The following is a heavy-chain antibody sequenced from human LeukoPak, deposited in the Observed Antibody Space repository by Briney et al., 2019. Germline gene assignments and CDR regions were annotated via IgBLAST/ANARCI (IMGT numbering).Heavy chain of an antibody. CDR3: ARDQEEGYFDY. CDR2: IIPIFGTA. V-gene: IGHV1-69*06. CDR1: GGTFSSYA. J-gene: IGHJ4*02. Sequence: SVKVSCKASGGTFSSYAISWVRQAPGQGLEWMGGIIPIFGTANYAQKFQGRVTITAGKSTSTAHMELSSLRSEDTAVYYCARDQEEGYFDYWGQGTLVTVSS.